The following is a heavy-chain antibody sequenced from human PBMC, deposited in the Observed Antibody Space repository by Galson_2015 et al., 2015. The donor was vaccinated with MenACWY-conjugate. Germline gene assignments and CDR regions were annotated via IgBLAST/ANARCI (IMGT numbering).Heavy chain of an antibody. V-gene: IGHV3-21*01. CDR3: AREDLAWAFGLDY. CDR2: ITSGSDYI. CDR1: GFTFNTYP. Sequence: SLRLSCAASGFTFNTYPMNWVRQAPGEGLEWVSSITSGSDYIYYADSVKGRFTVSRDNAENSLYLQMSSLRPEDTAVYYCAREDLAWAFGLDYWGQGTLVTVSS. J-gene: IGHJ4*02. D-gene: IGHD2/OR15-2a*01.